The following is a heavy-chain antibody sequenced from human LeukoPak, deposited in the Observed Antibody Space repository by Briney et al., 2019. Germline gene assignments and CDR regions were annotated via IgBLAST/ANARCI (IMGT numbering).Heavy chain of an antibody. CDR1: GFTFSSHE. CDR3: AREGDSSGYYGMDV. D-gene: IGHD3-22*01. J-gene: IGHJ6*02. Sequence: PGGSLRLSCAASGFTFSSHEMNWVRQAPGKGLEWVAVIWYDGSNKYYADSVKGRFTISRDNSKNTLYLQMNSLRAEDTAVYYCAREGDSSGYYGMDVWGQGTTVTVSS. V-gene: IGHV3-33*08. CDR2: IWYDGSNK.